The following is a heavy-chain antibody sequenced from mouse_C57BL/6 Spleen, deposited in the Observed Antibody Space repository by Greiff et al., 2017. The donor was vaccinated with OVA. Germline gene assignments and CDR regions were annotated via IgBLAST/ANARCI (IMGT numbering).Heavy chain of an antibody. Sequence: QVQLQQSGAELVRPGTSVKVSCKASGYAFTNYLIEWVKQRPGQGLEWIGVINPGSGGTNYNEKFKGKATLTADKSSSTAYMQRSSLTSEDSAVYFCARGIYYGSSYDYYAMDYWGQGTSVTVSS. J-gene: IGHJ4*01. CDR2: INPGSGGT. CDR3: ARGIYYGSSYDYYAMDY. CDR1: GYAFTNYL. D-gene: IGHD1-1*01. V-gene: IGHV1-54*01.